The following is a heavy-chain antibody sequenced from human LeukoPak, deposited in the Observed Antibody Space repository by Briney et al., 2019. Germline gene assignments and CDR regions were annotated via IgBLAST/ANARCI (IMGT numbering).Heavy chain of an antibody. CDR1: GDSISSASW. Sequence: SETLSLTCGVSGDSISSASWWNWVSHPPGKGLEWIGEIYHSGITNYNPSLKSRVTILVDKSKNQFSLRLSSVTAADTAVYYCAKNQSLLWFGELLITIASKDAFDIWGQGTMVTVSS. CDR3: AKNQSLLWFGELLITIASKDAFDI. V-gene: IGHV4-4*02. J-gene: IGHJ3*02. CDR2: IYHSGIT. D-gene: IGHD3-10*01.